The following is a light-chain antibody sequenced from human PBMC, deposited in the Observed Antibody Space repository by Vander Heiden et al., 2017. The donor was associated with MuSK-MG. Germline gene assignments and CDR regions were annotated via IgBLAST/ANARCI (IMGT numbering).Light chain of an antibody. Sequence: DIQMTQSPSSLSASVGDRVTITCRASQSISSYLNWYQQKPGKAPKLLIYAASSLQSGVPSRFSGSGSGTVFTLTISSLQPEDFATYYCQQSETFGQGTKVEIK. V-gene: IGKV1-39*01. CDR1: QSISSY. CDR3: QQSET. CDR2: AAS. J-gene: IGKJ1*01.